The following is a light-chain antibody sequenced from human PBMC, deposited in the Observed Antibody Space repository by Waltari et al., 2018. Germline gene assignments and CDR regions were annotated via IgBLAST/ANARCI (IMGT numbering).Light chain of an antibody. CDR3: NQRGVWPPT. J-gene: IGKJ2*01. Sequence: EIVLTQSPATLSLSPGEGATLSCRASENVYNYLAWYQQRPGQAPRLLIYDVSNGATGIPARFSGSGSGTDFTLSISSLEPEDFAVYYCNQRGVWPPTFGQGTKLQVK. CDR1: ENVYNY. V-gene: IGKV3-11*01. CDR2: DVS.